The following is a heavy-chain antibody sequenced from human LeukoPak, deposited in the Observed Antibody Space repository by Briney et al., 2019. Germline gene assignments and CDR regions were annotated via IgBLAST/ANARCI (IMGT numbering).Heavy chain of an antibody. V-gene: IGHV3-23*01. D-gene: IGHD2-15*01. CDR1: GFTFDDYG. Sequence: GGSLRLSCAASGFTFDDYGMSWVRQAPGKGLEWVSGISTSGGSTYYADSVKGRFTISRDNTKNSLYLQMNSLRAEDTAVYYCAKDGGSDPDSFDIWGQGTMVTVSS. CDR2: ISTSGGST. J-gene: IGHJ3*02. CDR3: AKDGGSDPDSFDI.